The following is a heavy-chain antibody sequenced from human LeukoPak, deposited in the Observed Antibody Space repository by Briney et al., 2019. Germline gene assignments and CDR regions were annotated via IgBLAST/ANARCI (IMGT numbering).Heavy chain of an antibody. J-gene: IGHJ6*02. CDR1: GFTFSSYA. CDR2: ISYDGSNK. CDR3: ARDSKPYYGMDV. Sequence: GGSLRLSCAASGFTFSSYAMHWVRQAPGKGLEWVAVISYDGSNKYYADSVKGRLTISRDNSKNTLYLQMNSLRAEDTAVYYCARDSKPYYGMDVWGQGTTVTVSS. V-gene: IGHV3-30-3*01.